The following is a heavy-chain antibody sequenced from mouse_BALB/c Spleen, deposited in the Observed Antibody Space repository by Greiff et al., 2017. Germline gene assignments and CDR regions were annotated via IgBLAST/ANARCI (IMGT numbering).Heavy chain of an antibody. D-gene: IGHD2-1*01. Sequence: EVQLQQSGAELVRPGALVKLSCKASGFNIKDYYMHWVKQRPEQGLEWIGWIDPENGNTIYDPKFQGKASITADTSSNTAYLQLSSLTSEDTAVYYCARTHYGNWGDYWGQGTSVTVSS. CDR1: GFNIKDYY. J-gene: IGHJ4*01. CDR2: IDPENGNT. V-gene: IGHV14-1*02. CDR3: ARTHYGNWGDY.